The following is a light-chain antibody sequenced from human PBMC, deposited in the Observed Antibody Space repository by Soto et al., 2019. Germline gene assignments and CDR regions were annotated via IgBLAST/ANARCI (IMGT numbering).Light chain of an antibody. J-gene: IGKJ5*01. CDR2: GAS. Sequence: EIVLTQSPGTLGLSPGERATLSCRASQSVSNNYLAWYQQKPGQAPRLLIYGASSRATGIPDRFSGSGSGTDFTLTISRLEPEDFAVYYCQQYGSSPVTFGQGTDWRL. CDR3: QQYGSSPVT. V-gene: IGKV3-20*01. CDR1: QSVSNNY.